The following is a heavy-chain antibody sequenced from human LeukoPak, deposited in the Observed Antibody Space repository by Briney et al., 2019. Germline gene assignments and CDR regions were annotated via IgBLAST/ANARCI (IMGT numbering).Heavy chain of an antibody. V-gene: IGHV3-33*01. CDR3: ARDEAGFDY. CDR1: GFTFSSYG. CDR2: IWYDGSNK. J-gene: IGHJ4*02. D-gene: IGHD6-19*01. Sequence: PGGSLRLSCAASGFTFSSYGMHWLRQAPGKGLEWVAVIWYDGSNKYYADYVKGRFTISRDNSKNTLYLQMNSLRAEDTAVYYCARDEAGFDYWGQGTLVTVSS.